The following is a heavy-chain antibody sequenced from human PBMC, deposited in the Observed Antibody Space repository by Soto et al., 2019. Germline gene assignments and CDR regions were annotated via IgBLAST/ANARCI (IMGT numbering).Heavy chain of an antibody. CDR1: GFTFSSYA. J-gene: IGHJ5*02. Sequence: EVQLLESGGGLVQPGGSLRLSCAASGFTFSSYAMTWVRQAPGKVLEWVSSISGSGDYTYFADSVKGRFTISRDNSKDTQYLQMSSRRVEDTAIYYCAKDSRSHPQGWFDPWGQGTLVTVSS. CDR2: ISGSGDYT. V-gene: IGHV3-23*01. CDR3: AKDSRSHPQGWFDP. D-gene: IGHD2-15*01.